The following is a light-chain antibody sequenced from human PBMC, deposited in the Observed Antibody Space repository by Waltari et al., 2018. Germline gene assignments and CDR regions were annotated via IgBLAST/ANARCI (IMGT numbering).Light chain of an antibody. CDR1: NIGSKS. J-gene: IGLJ1*01. CDR2: DVS. V-gene: IGLV3-21*02. CDR3: QVWDRSSDYV. Sequence: SYVLTQPPSVSVAPGQSATVTCGGDNIGSKSVQWYQQKPGQAHVLVVYDVSDRPSGSPERFSGSNSGNTATLTISRVEAGDEADYYCQVWDRSSDYVFGSGTKVTVL.